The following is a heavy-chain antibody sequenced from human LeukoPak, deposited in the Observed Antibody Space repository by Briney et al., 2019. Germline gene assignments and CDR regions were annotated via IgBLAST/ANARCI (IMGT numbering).Heavy chain of an antibody. V-gene: IGHV4-4*07. CDR1: GGSIRNDY. D-gene: IGHD3-9*01. J-gene: IGHJ4*02. CDR3: ARDRGVEAYGPGYFPFDD. Sequence: SETLSLTCTVSGGSIRNDYWNWIRQPEGEGLEWFGRIHISGSTNYNPSLRSRAAMSVDMSNNQFSLKLSSVTAADTAVYYCARDRGVEAYGPGYFPFDDWGQGTLVTVSS. CDR2: IHISGST.